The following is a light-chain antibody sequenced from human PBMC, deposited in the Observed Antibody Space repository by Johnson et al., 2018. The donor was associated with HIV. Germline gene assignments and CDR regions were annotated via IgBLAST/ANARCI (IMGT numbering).Light chain of an antibody. V-gene: IGLV1-51*02. CDR1: NSNIGYNS. CDR2: ENN. CDR3: GAGDSGLTAHFG. J-gene: IGLJ1*01. Sequence: QSVLTQPPSVSAAPGQRVTISCSGNNSNIGYNSVSWYQQVPGAAPKLLIYENNKRPSGIADRFSASKSGTSATLDITGLQPGDEADYYCGAGDSGLTAHFGFGSGTTITVL.